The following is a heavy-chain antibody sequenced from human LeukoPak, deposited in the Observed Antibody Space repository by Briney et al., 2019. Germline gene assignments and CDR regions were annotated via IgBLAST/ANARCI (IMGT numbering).Heavy chain of an antibody. CDR2: IIPIFGTA. J-gene: IGHJ5*02. D-gene: IGHD3-22*01. Sequence: SVKVSCKASGGTFSSYAICWVRQAPEQGLEWMGGIIPIFGTANYAQKFQGRVTITTDESTSTAYMELSSLRSEDTAVYYCARDRGDDSSGYYSWFDPWGQGTLVTVSS. CDR3: ARDRGDDSSGYYSWFDP. CDR1: GGTFSSYA. V-gene: IGHV1-69*05.